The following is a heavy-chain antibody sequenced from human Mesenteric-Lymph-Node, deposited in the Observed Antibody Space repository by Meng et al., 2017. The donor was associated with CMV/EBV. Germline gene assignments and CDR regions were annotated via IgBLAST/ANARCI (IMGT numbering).Heavy chain of an antibody. CDR3: ASTPFGELYYYFEH. J-gene: IGHJ4*02. Sequence: FPFPFSGYALHWIRQAPGKGLGWVAVISYDGTDKNYADFVKGRFTISRDNSKKTLSLLMDSLRPDDTGLYYCASTPFGELYYYFEHWGQGTLVTVSS. V-gene: IGHV3-30*04. CDR2: ISYDGTDK. CDR1: PFPFSGYA. D-gene: IGHD3-10*01.